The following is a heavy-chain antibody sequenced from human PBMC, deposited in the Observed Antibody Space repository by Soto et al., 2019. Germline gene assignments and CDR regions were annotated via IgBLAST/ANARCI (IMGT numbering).Heavy chain of an antibody. CDR3: ARDKVTIFGVVMTNYYYYYGMDV. V-gene: IGHV1-2*02. D-gene: IGHD3-3*01. CDR1: GYTFTGYY. CDR2: INPSSGGT. J-gene: IGHJ6*02. Sequence: ASVKVSCKASGYTFTGYYMHWVRQAPGQGLEWMGWINPSSGGTNYAQKFQGRVTMTRDTSISTAYMELSRLRSDDTAVYYCARDKVTIFGVVMTNYYYYYGMDVWGQGTTVTVSS.